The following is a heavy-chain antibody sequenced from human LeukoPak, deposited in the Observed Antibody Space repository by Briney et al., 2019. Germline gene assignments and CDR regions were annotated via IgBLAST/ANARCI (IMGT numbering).Heavy chain of an antibody. D-gene: IGHD2-15*01. CDR3: AREGVVVAAYLYYYYYGMDV. CDR1: GITFSDYY. CDR2: ISSSGSTI. V-gene: IGHV3-11*01. Sequence: PGGSLRLSCAASGITFSDYYMSWIRQAPGKGVERVSYISSSGSTIYYADSVKGRFTISRDNAKNSLYLQMNSLRAEDTAVYYCAREGVVVAAYLYYYYYGMDVWGQGTTVTVSS. J-gene: IGHJ6*02.